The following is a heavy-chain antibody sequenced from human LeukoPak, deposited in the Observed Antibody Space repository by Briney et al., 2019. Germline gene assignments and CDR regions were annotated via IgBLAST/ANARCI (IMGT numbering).Heavy chain of an antibody. CDR1: GFTFDDYA. Sequence: AGGSLRLSCAASGFTFDDYAMLWVRQAPGKGLEWVSGISWNSGSIGYADSVKGRFTISRDNAKNSLYLQMNSLRAEDTALYYCAKDTEMAALYYFDYWGQGTLVTVSS. D-gene: IGHD5-24*01. J-gene: IGHJ4*02. V-gene: IGHV3-9*01. CDR3: AKDTEMAALYYFDY. CDR2: ISWNSGSI.